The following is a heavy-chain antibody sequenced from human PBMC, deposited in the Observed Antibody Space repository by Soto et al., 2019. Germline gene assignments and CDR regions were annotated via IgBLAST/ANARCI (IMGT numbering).Heavy chain of an antibody. CDR1: GGTFSTST. CDR2: TIPLLNVA. Sequence: SVKVSCKASGGTFSTSTFTWVRQAPGQGLEWMGRTIPLLNVADYAQDFQGRLTITADKSTSTTYMELTSLTSKDTAVYYCARDSPIGSTFSGYDAIDSWGQGTLVTV. D-gene: IGHD5-12*01. J-gene: IGHJ4*02. CDR3: ARDSPIGSTFSGYDAIDS. V-gene: IGHV1-69*04.